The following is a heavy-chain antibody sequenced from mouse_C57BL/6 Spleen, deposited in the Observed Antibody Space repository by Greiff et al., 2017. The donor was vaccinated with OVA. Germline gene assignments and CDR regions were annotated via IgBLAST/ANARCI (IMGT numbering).Heavy chain of an antibody. D-gene: IGHD1-1*01. CDR3: ARGLLRFYAMDY. J-gene: IGHJ4*01. V-gene: IGHV5-17*01. Sequence: EVKLVESGGGLVKPGGSLKLSCAASGFTFSDSGMHWVRQAPEKGLEWVAYISSGSSTIYYADTVKGRFTISRDNAKNTLFLQMTSLRSEDTAMYYCARGLLRFYAMDYWGQGTSVTVSS. CDR1: GFTFSDSG. CDR2: ISSGSSTI.